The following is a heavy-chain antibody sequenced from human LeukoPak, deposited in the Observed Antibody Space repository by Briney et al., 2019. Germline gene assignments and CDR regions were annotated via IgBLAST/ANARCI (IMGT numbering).Heavy chain of an antibody. D-gene: IGHD3-3*01. CDR3: ARDPKTIFGVVISQYYYYGMDV. Sequence: SETLSLTCAVYGGSFSGYYWSWICQPPGKGLEWIGEINHSGSTNYNPSLKSRVTISVDTSKNQFSLKLSSVTAADTAVYYCARDPKTIFGVVISQYYYYGMDVWGQGTTVTVSS. CDR2: INHSGST. V-gene: IGHV4-34*01. J-gene: IGHJ6*02. CDR1: GGSFSGYY.